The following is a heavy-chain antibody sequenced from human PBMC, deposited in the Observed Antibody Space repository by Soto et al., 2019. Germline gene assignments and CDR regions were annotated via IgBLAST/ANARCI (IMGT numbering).Heavy chain of an antibody. CDR3: AKDAAAGYYYYYYMDV. D-gene: IGHD6-13*01. CDR1: GFTFDDYA. J-gene: IGHJ6*03. CDR2: ISWNSGSI. Sequence: GGSLRLSCAASGFTFDDYAMHWVRQAPGKGLEWVSGISWNSGSIGYADSVKGRFTISRDNAKNSLYLQMNSLRAEDTALYYCAKDAAAGYYYYYYMDVWGKGTTVTGSS. V-gene: IGHV3-9*01.